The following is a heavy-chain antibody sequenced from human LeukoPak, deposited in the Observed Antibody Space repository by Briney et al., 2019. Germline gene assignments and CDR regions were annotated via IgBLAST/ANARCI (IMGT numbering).Heavy chain of an antibody. J-gene: IGHJ3*02. D-gene: IGHD3-22*01. V-gene: IGHV4-61*02. CDR2: IYTSGST. CDR1: GGSISSGSYY. Sequence: SQTLSLTCTVSGGSISSGSYYWSWTRQPAGKGLEWIGRIYTSGSTNYNPSLKSRVTISVDTSKNQFSLKLSSVTAADTAVYYCARHGTAREYYYDSSGYYYHAFDIWGQGTMVTVSS. CDR3: ARHGTAREYYYDSSGYYYHAFDI.